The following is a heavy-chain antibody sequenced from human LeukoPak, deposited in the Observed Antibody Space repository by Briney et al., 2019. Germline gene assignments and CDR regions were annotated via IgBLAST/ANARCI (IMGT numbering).Heavy chain of an antibody. Sequence: SETLSLTCTVSGGSMSGYFWSWIRQPRGKGLEWIGYIYYSGSTNYNPSLKSRVTISVDTSKIQFSLRLSSVSGADTAEYHCARSITSSWYGDFQHWGQGTLVTVSS. V-gene: IGHV4-59*01. J-gene: IGHJ1*01. CDR2: IYYSGST. D-gene: IGHD6-13*01. CDR1: GGSMSGYF. CDR3: ARSITSSWYGDFQH.